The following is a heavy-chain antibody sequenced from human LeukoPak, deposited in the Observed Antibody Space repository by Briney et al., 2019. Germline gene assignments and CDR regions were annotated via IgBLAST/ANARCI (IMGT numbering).Heavy chain of an antibody. CDR3: ARCCPCARKNGTYYFDY. Sequence: ASVKVSCKASGGTFSRYAISWVRQAPGQGLEWMGGIIPIFGTANYAQKFQGRVTITTDESTSTAYMELSSLRSEDTAVYYCARCCPCARKNGTYYFDYWGQGTLVTVSS. CDR2: IIPIFGTA. V-gene: IGHV1-69*05. J-gene: IGHJ4*02. D-gene: IGHD6-6*01. CDR1: GGTFSRYA.